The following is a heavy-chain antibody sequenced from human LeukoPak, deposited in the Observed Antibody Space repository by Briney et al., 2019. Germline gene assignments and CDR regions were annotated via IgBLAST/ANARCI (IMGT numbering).Heavy chain of an antibody. V-gene: IGHV1-24*01. CDR1: GNTFTDLS. D-gene: IGHD2/OR15-2a*01. Sequence: ASVKVSCKVSGNTFTDLSMNWVRQAPGKGLEWMGGFDPEDVETIYAQKFQGRVTMTEDTSTGTAYMELSSLRPDDTAVYYCATDFYRGRQFDYWGQGTLVTVSS. CDR2: FDPEDVET. CDR3: ATDFYRGRQFDY. J-gene: IGHJ4*02.